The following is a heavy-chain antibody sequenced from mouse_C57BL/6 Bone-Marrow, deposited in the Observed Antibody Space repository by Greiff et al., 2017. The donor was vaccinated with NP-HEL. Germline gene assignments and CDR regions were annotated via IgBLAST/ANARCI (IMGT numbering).Heavy chain of an antibody. D-gene: IGHD1-1*01. Sequence: EVKLVESEGGLVQPGSSMKLSCTASGFTFSDYYMAWVRQVPEKGLEWVANINYDGSSTYYLDSLKSRFIISRDNAKNILYLQMSSLKSEDTATYYCAREGGSSYFDYCGQGTTLTVSS. V-gene: IGHV5-16*01. CDR1: GFTFSDYY. J-gene: IGHJ2*01. CDR2: INYDGSST. CDR3: AREGGSSYFDY.